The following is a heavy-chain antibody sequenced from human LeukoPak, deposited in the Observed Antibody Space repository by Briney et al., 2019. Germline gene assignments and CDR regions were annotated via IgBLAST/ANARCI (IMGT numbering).Heavy chain of an antibody. J-gene: IGHJ6*02. V-gene: IGHV4-59*08. Sequence: SETLSLTCTVSGGSISSYYWSWIRQPPGKGLEWIGYIYYSGSTNYNPSLKSRVTISVDTSKNQFPLKLSSVTAADTAVYYCARQSSISSGWYEYGYYYYGMDVWGQGTTVTVSS. D-gene: IGHD6-19*01. CDR2: IYYSGST. CDR3: ARQSSISSGWYEYGYYYYGMDV. CDR1: GGSISSYY.